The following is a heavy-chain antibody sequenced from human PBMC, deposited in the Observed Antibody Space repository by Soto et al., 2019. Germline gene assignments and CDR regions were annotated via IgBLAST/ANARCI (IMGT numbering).Heavy chain of an antibody. V-gene: IGHV4-4*02. D-gene: IGHD2-8*01. J-gene: IGHJ6*02. Sequence: QVQLQESGPGLVKPSGTLSLTCAVSGGSISSSNWWSWVRQPPGKGLEWIGEIYHSGSTNYNPSLMSRFTISVAKSKNQFCVKLGSVTAADTAVCYCASSGYDSVYRVWGQGTTVTVSS. CDR2: IYHSGST. CDR1: GGSISSSNW. CDR3: ASSGYDSVYRV.